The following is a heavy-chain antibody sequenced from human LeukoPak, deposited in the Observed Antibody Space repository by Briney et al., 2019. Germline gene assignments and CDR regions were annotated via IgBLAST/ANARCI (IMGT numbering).Heavy chain of an antibody. J-gene: IGHJ5*02. CDR1: GFTFTTYW. Sequence: GGSLRLSCAAFGFTFTTYWMGWVRQAPGRGLEWVANIKQDGSEQYYVDSVKGRFTISRDNAKNSLSLQMNSLRAEDTAVYYCARPLMYYYGSETYFWFDPWGQGTLVTVSS. D-gene: IGHD3-10*01. V-gene: IGHV3-7*01. CDR2: IKQDGSEQ. CDR3: ARPLMYYYGSETYFWFDP.